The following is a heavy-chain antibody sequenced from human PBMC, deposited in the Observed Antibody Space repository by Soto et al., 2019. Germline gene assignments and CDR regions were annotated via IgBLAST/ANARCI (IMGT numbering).Heavy chain of an antibody. J-gene: IGHJ4*02. CDR2: IYYSGST. D-gene: IGHD6-19*01. CDR3: ARDSSSGDLDY. CDR1: GGSFSGYY. Sequence: PSETLSLTCAVYGGSFSGYYWSWIRQPPGKGLEWIGYIYYSGSTNYNPSLKSRVTISVDTSKNQFSLKLSSVTAADTAVYYCARDSSSGDLDYWGQGTLVTVSS. V-gene: IGHV4-59*01.